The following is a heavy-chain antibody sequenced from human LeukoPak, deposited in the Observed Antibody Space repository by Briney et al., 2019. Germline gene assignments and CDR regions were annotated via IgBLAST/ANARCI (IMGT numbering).Heavy chain of an antibody. D-gene: IGHD6-19*01. CDR3: ARDRPVAGTGLSDY. CDR1: GFTFSSYG. Sequence: PGRSLRLSCAASGFTFSSYGMYWVRQAPGKGLEWVALIWYDGSNKYYADSVKGRFTISRDNSKNTLYLQMNSLRAEDTAVYYCARDRPVAGTGLSDYWGQGTLVTVSS. CDR2: IWYDGSNK. J-gene: IGHJ4*02. V-gene: IGHV3-33*01.